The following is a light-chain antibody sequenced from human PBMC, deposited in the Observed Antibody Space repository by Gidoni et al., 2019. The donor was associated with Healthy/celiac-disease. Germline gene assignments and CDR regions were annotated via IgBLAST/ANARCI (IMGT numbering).Light chain of an antibody. CDR1: QGISNY. CDR2: AAS. Sequence: DIQMTQSPSSLSASVGDRVTITGRASQGISNYLAWYQQKPGKVPKLLIYAASTLQSGVPSRFSGSGSGTDFTLTISSLQPEDVATYYCQKYNSASSFGGGTKVEIK. CDR3: QKYNSASS. J-gene: IGKJ4*01. V-gene: IGKV1-27*01.